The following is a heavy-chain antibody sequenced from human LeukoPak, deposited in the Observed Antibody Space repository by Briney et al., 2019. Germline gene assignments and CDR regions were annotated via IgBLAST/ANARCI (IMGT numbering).Heavy chain of an antibody. V-gene: IGHV4-59*08. Sequence: PSETLSLTCTVSGGAINSYYWSWIRKPPGRGLEWIGYISYSGNTKYNPSLKSRVTMSVDASKNQLSLKLSSVTAADTAVYYCVRPAVGSGSPLWFDPWGPGTLVTVSS. CDR3: VRPAVGSGSPLWFDP. J-gene: IGHJ5*02. CDR1: GGAINSYY. CDR2: ISYSGNT. D-gene: IGHD6-19*01.